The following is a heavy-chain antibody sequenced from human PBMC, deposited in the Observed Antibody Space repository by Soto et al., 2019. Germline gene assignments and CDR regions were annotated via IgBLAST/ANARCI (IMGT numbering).Heavy chain of an antibody. V-gene: IGHV3-23*01. J-gene: IGHJ4*02. CDR1: GITIRNYP. D-gene: IGHD1-1*01. CDR3: VKDEGGIPSTKPH. Sequence: EVQLQESGGGLVQPGGSLRLSCAASGITIRNYPMSWVRQAPGKGLDWVSGISGSGDRTYYADSAKGRFTISKDFSKNSLSLQLDSLKVEDTAVYFWVKDEGGIPSTKPHWGQGTQVTVSS. CDR2: ISGSGDRT.